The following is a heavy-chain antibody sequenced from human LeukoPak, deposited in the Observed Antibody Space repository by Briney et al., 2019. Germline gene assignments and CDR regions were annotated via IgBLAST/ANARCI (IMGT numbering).Heavy chain of an antibody. J-gene: IGHJ4*02. CDR3: AKYNDYDFDY. V-gene: IGHV3-7*01. D-gene: IGHD4-17*01. CDR1: GFTFRSNW. CDR2: INQDGSQT. Sequence: GGSLRLSCAASGFTFRSNWMSWVRQAPGKGLEWVAKINQDGSQTKYVDSVKGRFTISRDNAKNSLHLQMNSLRADDTAVYYCAKYNDYDFDYWDQGTLVTVSP.